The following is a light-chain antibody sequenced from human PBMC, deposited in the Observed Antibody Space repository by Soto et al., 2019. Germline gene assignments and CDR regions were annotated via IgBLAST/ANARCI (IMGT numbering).Light chain of an antibody. CDR2: GAS. Sequence: EIVLTQSPGTLSLSPGERSTLSCRASQSVSSSYLAWYQQKHGQAPRLLIYGASSRATGIPDRFSSSGSGTDFTLTISRLEPEDFAVYYCQQYGSSPPYTFGKGTKLEIK. J-gene: IGKJ2*01. CDR3: QQYGSSPPYT. V-gene: IGKV3-20*01. CDR1: QSVSSSY.